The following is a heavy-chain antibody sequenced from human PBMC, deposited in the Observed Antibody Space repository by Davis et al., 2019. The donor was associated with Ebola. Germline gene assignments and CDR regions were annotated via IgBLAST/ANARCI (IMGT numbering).Heavy chain of an antibody. J-gene: IGHJ4*02. D-gene: IGHD3-22*01. V-gene: IGHV4-39*07. CDR1: GGSISSSGYY. CDR2: INHSGST. Sequence: SETLSLTCTVSGGSISSSGYYWGWIRQPPGKGLEWIGEINHSGSTNYNPSLKSRVTISVDTSKNQFSLKLSSVIAADTAVYYCARVTYYYDSSGSLYYFDYGGQGTLVTVSS. CDR3: ARVTYYYDSSGSLYYFDY.